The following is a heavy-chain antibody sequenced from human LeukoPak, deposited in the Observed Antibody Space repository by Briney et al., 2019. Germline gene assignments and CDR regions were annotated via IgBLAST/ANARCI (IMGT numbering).Heavy chain of an antibody. CDR2: IDRSGSTI. CDR1: GFTLSNYE. V-gene: IGHV3-48*03. D-gene: IGHD3-10*01. Sequence: PGGSLRLSCVASGFTLSNYEMDWVRQAPGNGLEWVSYIDRSGSTIYYADSVKGRFTISRDNAKNSLYLQMNSLRTEDTAVYFCARGVGNNWFDPWGQGTLVTVSS. J-gene: IGHJ5*02. CDR3: ARGVGNNWFDP.